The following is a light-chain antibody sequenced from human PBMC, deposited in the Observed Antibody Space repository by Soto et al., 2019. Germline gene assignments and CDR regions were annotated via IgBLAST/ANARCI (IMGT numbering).Light chain of an antibody. Sequence: QSALTQPASVSGSPGQSITISCTGTSSDVGGYDYVSWYQLHPGKAPKLMIFEVSNRPSGVSYRFSGSKSGNTAPLTISGLQAEDEADYFCSSYSISTAYLFGTGTKVTV. J-gene: IGLJ1*01. CDR2: EVS. CDR3: SSYSISTAYL. CDR1: SSDVGGYDY. V-gene: IGLV2-14*01.